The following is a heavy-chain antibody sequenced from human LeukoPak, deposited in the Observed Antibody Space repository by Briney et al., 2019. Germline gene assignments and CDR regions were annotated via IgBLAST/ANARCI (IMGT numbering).Heavy chain of an antibody. V-gene: IGHV4-34*01. CDR1: GGSFSGYY. Sequence: SETLSLTCAVYGGSFSGYYWSWIRQPPGKGLEWIGEINHSGSTNYNPSLKSRVTISVDTSKNQFSLKLSSVTAADTAVYYCARRSPNSKWLRRFSWFDPWGQGTLVTVSS. CDR3: ARRSPNSKWLRRFSWFDP. CDR2: INHSGST. J-gene: IGHJ5*02. D-gene: IGHD5-12*01.